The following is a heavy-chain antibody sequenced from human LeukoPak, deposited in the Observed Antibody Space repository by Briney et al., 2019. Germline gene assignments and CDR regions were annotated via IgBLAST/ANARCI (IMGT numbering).Heavy chain of an antibody. J-gene: IGHJ3*02. V-gene: IGHV1-2*02. CDR1: GFTFSNYY. CDR3: ARVRKTLPGAFDI. Sequence: GASVKVSCKASGFTFSNYYLHWVRQAPGQGLEWLGWINLNSGATNYAQKLQGRVTMTRDTSISTAYMEVSSLRSDDTAVYYCARVRKTLPGAFDIWGQGTMVTVSS. CDR2: INLNSGAT.